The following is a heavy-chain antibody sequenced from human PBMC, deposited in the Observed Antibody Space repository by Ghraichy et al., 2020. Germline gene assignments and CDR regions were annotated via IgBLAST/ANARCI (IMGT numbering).Heavy chain of an antibody. Sequence: RGSLRLSCEASGFTFSNYWMTWVRQAPGKGLEWVANIKQDGSEKYYVDSVKGRFTISRDNAKKSLDLQMNSLRAEDTAVYYCAGGPGWTVHHWGQGTLATVSS. D-gene: IGHD2-15*01. V-gene: IGHV3-7*03. CDR1: GFTFSNYW. CDR3: AGGPGWTVHH. CDR2: IKQDGSEK. J-gene: IGHJ4*02.